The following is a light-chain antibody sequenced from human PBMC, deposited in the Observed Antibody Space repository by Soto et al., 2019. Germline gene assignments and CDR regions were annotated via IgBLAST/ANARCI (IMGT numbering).Light chain of an antibody. CDR2: GAS. V-gene: IGKV3-15*01. Sequence: EMVMTQSPATLSVSPGESATLSCRASQSVSNNLAWYQQKPGQSPRLLFYGASTRATGIPARFSGSGSGTEFTLTISSLQSEDFAVYYCQQYNNWPLTFGGGTKVEIK. CDR3: QQYNNWPLT. CDR1: QSVSNN. J-gene: IGKJ4*01.